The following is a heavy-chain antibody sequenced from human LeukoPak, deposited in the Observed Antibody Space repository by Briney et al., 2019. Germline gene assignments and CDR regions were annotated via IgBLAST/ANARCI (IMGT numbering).Heavy chain of an antibody. D-gene: IGHD4-17*01. V-gene: IGHV1-18*04. CDR2: ISAYNGNT. J-gene: IGHJ6*03. CDR1: GYTFTSYY. CDR3: ARDRMTVITGTPYYMDV. Sequence: ASVKVSCKASGYTFTSYYMHWVRQAPGQGLEWMGWISAYNGNTNYAQKLQGRVTMTTDTSTSTAYMDLRSLRSDDTAVYYCARDRMTVITGTPYYMDVWGKGTTVTVSS.